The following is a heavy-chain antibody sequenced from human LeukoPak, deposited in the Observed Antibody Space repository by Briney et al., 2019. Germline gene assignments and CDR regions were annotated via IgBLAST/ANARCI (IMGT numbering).Heavy chain of an antibody. D-gene: IGHD6-13*01. CDR2: INHSGST. J-gene: IGHJ6*02. CDR3: AXVGXRXQLXPRRYYGMDV. Sequence: TSETLSLTCAVYGGSFSGYYWSWIRQPPGKGLEWIGEINHSGSTNYNPSLKSRVTISVDTSKNQFSLKLSSVTAADTAVYYCAXVGXRXQLXPRRYYGMDVWGQGTTVTVSS. CDR1: GGSFSGYY. V-gene: IGHV4-34*01.